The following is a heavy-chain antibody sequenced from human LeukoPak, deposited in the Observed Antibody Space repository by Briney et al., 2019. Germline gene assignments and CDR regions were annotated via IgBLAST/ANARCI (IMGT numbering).Heavy chain of an antibody. CDR2: IYYSGST. V-gene: IGHV4-30-4*01. CDR1: GGSISSGGYY. D-gene: IGHD3-3*01. J-gene: IGHJ4*02. Sequence: SETLSLTCTVPGGSISSGGYYWSWIRQPPGKGLEWIGYIYYSGSTYYNPSLKSRVTISVDTSKNQFSLKLSSVTAADTAVYYCARENYDFWSGYYDYWGQGTLVTVSS. CDR3: ARENYDFWSGYYDY.